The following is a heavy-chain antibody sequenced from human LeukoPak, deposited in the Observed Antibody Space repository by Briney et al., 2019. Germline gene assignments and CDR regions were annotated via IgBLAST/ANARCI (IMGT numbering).Heavy chain of an antibody. CDR2: IYYSGST. D-gene: IGHD3-10*01. Sequence: PSETLSLTCTVSGGSIISSSYYWGWIRQPPGKGLEWIGSIYYSGSTYYNPSLKSRVTISVDTSKNQFSLKLSSVTAADTAVYYCAMYGSGSYPYYYYMDVWGKGTTVTISS. CDR1: GGSIISSSYY. J-gene: IGHJ6*03. V-gene: IGHV4-39*01. CDR3: AMYGSGSYPYYYYMDV.